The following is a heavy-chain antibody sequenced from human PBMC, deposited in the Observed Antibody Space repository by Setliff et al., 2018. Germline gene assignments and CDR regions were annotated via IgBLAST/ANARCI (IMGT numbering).Heavy chain of an antibody. Sequence: SETLSLTCGVSGISISSGHYWGWIRQPPGKGLEWIATIYHKGRTYYNPSLKSRVTISVDTSKNQMSLNLSSVTAADTAVYYCARDNRARHYMDVWGKGTTVTVSS. V-gene: IGHV4-38-2*02. CDR3: ARDNRARHYMDV. CDR2: IYHKGRT. CDR1: GISISSGHY. J-gene: IGHJ6*03. D-gene: IGHD3-10*01.